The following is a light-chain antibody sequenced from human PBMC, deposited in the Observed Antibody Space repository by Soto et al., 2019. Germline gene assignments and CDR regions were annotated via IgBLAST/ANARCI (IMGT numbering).Light chain of an antibody. CDR1: QSVSSSY. CDR3: QQDGSPMYT. Sequence: EIVLTQSPGTLSLSPGERATLSCRASQSVSSSYLAWYQQKPGQAPRLLIYGASSRATGIRDRFSGSGSGTDFTLTISRLEPEDFAVYYCQQDGSPMYTFGQGTKLEIK. CDR2: GAS. V-gene: IGKV3-20*01. J-gene: IGKJ2*01.